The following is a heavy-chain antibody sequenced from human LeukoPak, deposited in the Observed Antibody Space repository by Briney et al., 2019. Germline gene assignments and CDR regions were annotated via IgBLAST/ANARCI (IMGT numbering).Heavy chain of an antibody. CDR3: ARHPLYYDILTGYYPHRYYFDY. V-gene: IGHV4-34*01. CDR2: INHSGST. Sequence: SETLSLTCAVYGGSFSGYYWSWIRQPPGKGLEWIGQINHSGSTNYNPSLKSRVTISVDTSKNQFSLKLSSVTAADTAVYYCARHPLYYDILTGYYPHRYYFDYWGQGTLVTVSS. D-gene: IGHD3-9*01. CDR1: GGSFSGYY. J-gene: IGHJ4*02.